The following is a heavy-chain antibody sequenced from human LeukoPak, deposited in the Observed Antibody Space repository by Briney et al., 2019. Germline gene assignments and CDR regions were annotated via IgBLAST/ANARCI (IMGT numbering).Heavy chain of an antibody. J-gene: IGHJ4*02. D-gene: IGHD3-10*01. Sequence: PSETLSLTCTASDGSISSQSWSLIRQPPGKVLEWIGYIYYSGITKYSPSLKSRVTISVDTSKNQFSLRLTSVTAADTAVYYCARTSYHYNSGDYGWYFDYWGQGSLFTVSA. CDR2: IYYSGIT. CDR3: ARTSYHYNSGDYGWYFDY. CDR1: DGSISSQS. V-gene: IGHV4-59*11.